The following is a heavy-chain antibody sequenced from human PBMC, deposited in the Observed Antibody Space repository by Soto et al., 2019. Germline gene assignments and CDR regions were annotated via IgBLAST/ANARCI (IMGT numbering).Heavy chain of an antibody. J-gene: IGHJ4*02. V-gene: IGHV3-30*18. CDR2: ISYDGRKT. Sequence: PGGSLRLSCAVSGFSFNSYGMHWVRQVPGKGLEWVAVISYDGRKTYYGDSLKGRVTISRDNSKNTLYLQMNSLRPDDTAVYYCAKVGGLGYDFRSGNSYFDYWGQGTLVTVSS. CDR1: GFSFNSYG. D-gene: IGHD3-3*01. CDR3: AKVGGLGYDFRSGNSYFDY.